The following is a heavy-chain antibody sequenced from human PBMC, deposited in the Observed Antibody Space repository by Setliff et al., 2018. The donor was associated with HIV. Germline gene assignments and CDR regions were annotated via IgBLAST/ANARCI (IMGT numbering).Heavy chain of an antibody. V-gene: IGHV4-4*09. CDR1: GGSISSYY. J-gene: IGHJ5*01. D-gene: IGHD1-7*01. CDR2: IYTSGST. Sequence: SETLSLTCTVSGGSISSYYWSWIRQPPGKGLEWIGYIYTSGSTNYNPSLKSRVTISLDTSKNQFSLKLSSLTAADTAVYYCAKRAVQDGTVTSSNWFESWGQGTLVTVSS. CDR3: AKRAVQDGTVTSSNWFES.